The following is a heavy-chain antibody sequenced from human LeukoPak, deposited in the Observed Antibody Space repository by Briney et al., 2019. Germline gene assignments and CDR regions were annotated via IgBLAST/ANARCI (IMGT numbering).Heavy chain of an antibody. Sequence: RGSLRLSCAASGFTFSSYAMSWVRQAPGKGLEWVSAISGSGGSTYYADSVKGRFTISRDNSKNTLYLQMNSLRAEDTAVYYCAKDSGKYCSGGSCPSYWFDPWGQGTLVTVSS. J-gene: IGHJ5*02. CDR3: AKDSGKYCSGGSCPSYWFDP. V-gene: IGHV3-23*01. D-gene: IGHD2-15*01. CDR1: GFTFSSYA. CDR2: ISGSGGST.